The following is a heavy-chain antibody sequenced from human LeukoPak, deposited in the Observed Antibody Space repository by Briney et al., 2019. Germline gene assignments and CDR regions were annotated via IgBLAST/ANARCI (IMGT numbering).Heavy chain of an antibody. CDR3: ARDGYNYVPGGDQPGMDV. D-gene: IGHD5-24*01. CDR1: GFTFSSYS. J-gene: IGHJ6*02. Sequence: PGGSLRLSCAASGFTFSSYSMNRVRRAPGKGLEWVSYISSSSRTIYYADSVKGRFTISRDNAKNSLYLQMNSLRDEDTAVYYCARDGYNYVPGGDQPGMDVWGQGTTVTVSS. V-gene: IGHV3-48*02. CDR2: ISSSSRTI.